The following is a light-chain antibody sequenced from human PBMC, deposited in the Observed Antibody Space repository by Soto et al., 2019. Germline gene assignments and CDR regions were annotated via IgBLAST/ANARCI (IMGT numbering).Light chain of an antibody. CDR3: CSYAGSSTAV. Sequence: QSVLTQPASVSGSPGQSITISCTGTSSDVGSYNLVSWYQQPPGKAPKLMIYEGSKRPSGVSNRFSGSKSGNTASLTISGVQAEDEADYYCCSYAGSSTAVFGGGTQLIVL. CDR2: EGS. CDR1: SSDVGSYNL. J-gene: IGLJ7*01. V-gene: IGLV2-23*01.